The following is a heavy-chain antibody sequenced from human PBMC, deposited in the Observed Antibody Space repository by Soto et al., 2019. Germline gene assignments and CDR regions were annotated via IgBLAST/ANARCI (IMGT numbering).Heavy chain of an antibody. CDR3: ASTYGRNSHSDY. D-gene: IGHD4-17*01. J-gene: IGHJ4*02. CDR2: IHSDGGTT. Sequence: EVQLVESGGGLVQPGGSLRLSCAASGFTFSSYWMHWVRQAPGKGLVWVSRIHSDGGTTTYADSVKGRFTMSRDNAKNTLYLQMNSLRAEDTAVYYCASTYGRNSHSDYWGQGTLVTVSS. V-gene: IGHV3-74*01. CDR1: GFTFSSYW.